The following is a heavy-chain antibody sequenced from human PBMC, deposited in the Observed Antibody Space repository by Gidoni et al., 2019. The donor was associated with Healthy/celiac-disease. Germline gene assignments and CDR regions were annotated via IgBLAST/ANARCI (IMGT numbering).Heavy chain of an antibody. CDR2: IRSKAYGGTT. V-gene: IGHV3-49*04. D-gene: IGHD2-15*01. CDR1: GFTFGDYA. J-gene: IGHJ4*02. CDR3: TRVPDSWRESY. Sequence: EVQLVESGGGLVQPGRSLRLSCTASGFTFGDYAMSWVRQAPGKGLEWVGFIRSKAYGGTTEYAASVKGRFTISRDDSKSIAYLQMNSLKTEDTAVYYCTRVPDSWRESYWGQGTLVTVSS.